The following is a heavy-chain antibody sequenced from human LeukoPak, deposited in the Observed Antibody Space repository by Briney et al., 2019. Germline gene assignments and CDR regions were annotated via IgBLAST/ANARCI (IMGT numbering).Heavy chain of an antibody. CDR2: ISYDGSNK. V-gene: IGHV3-30*18. D-gene: IGHD3-22*01. CDR1: GFTFSSYG. Sequence: PGRSLRLSCAASGFTFSSYGMHWVRQAPGKGLEWVAVISYDGSNKYYADSVKGRFTISRDNSENTLYLQMNSLRAEDTAVYCCAKAPRDYYDSSGYYLNWGQGTLVTVSS. J-gene: IGHJ4*02. CDR3: AKAPRDYYDSSGYYLN.